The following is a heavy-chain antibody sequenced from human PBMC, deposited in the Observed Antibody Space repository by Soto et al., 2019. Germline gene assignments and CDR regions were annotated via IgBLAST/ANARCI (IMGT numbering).Heavy chain of an antibody. J-gene: IGHJ6*02. D-gene: IGHD3-10*01. CDR2: IYHSGST. Sequence: QVQLQESGPGLVKPSGTLSLTCAVSGGSISSSNWWRWVRQPPGKGVEWIGEIYHSGSTNYNPSRNIRVNVSVDKSKNHFSLKLSSVTAADTAGYHWARTGAIMVRGQHDYYDDMDVWGQGTTVTVSS. CDR1: GGSISSSNW. CDR3: ARTGAIMVRGQHDYYDDMDV. V-gene: IGHV4-4*02.